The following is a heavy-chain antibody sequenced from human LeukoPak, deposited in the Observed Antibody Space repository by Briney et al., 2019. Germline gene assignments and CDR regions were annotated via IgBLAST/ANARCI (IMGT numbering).Heavy chain of an antibody. Sequence: GGSLRLSCAASGFTVSSNYMSWVRQAPGKGLEWVSVIYSGGSTYYADSVKGRFTISRDNSKNTLYLQMNSLRAEDTAVYYCARWLRDNCYYYYGMDVWGQGTTVTVSS. D-gene: IGHD3-9*01. V-gene: IGHV3-53*01. CDR2: IYSGGST. CDR3: ARWLRDNCYYYYGMDV. J-gene: IGHJ6*02. CDR1: GFTVSSNY.